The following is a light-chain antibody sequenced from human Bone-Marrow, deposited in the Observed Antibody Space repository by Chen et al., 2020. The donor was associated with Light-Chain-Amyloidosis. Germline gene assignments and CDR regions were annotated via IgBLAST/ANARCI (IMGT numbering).Light chain of an antibody. J-gene: IGLJ3*02. V-gene: IGLV3-21*02. CDR1: NIGSTS. CDR2: DDS. Sequence: SYVLTQPSSVSVAPGQTATIACGGNNIGSTSVHWYQQTPGPAPLLVVYDDSDRPSGIPERLSGANSGNTATLTISRVEAGDEADYYCQVWDRSSDRPVCGGGTKLTVL. CDR3: QVWDRSSDRPV.